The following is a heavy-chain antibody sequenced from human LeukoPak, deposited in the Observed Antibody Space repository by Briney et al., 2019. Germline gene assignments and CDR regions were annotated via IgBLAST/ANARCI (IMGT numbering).Heavy chain of an antibody. V-gene: IGHV3-30*18. J-gene: IGHJ6*03. CDR2: ISYDGSNK. CDR3: AKAAYFWSGYSYYYYYMDV. CDR1: GFTFSSYG. D-gene: IGHD3-3*01. Sequence: GGSLRLSCAASGFTFSSYGMHWVRQAPGKGLEWVAVISYDGSNKYYADSVKGRFTISRDNSKNTLYLQMNSLRAEDTAVYYCAKAAYFWSGYSYYYYYMDVWGKGTTVTVSS.